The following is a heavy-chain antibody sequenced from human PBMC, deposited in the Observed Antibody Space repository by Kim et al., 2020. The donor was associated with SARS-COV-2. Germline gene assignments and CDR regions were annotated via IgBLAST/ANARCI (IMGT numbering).Heavy chain of an antibody. V-gene: IGHV3-20*03. CDR3: AREGAYYYGMDV. Sequence: GNAALVQGRFTISRDNAKNSLYLQMNSLRAEDTALYYCAREGAYYYGMDVWGQGTTVTVSS. J-gene: IGHJ6*02.